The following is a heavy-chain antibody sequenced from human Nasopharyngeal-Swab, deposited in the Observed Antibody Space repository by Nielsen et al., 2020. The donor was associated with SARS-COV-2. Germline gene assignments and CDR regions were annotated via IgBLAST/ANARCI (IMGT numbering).Heavy chain of an antibody. CDR1: GYTFTSYD. J-gene: IGHJ6*03. Sequence: KVSCKASGYTFTSYDINWVRQATGQGLEWMGWMNPNSGNTGYAQKFQGRVTMTRNTSISTAYMELSSLRSEDTAVYYCARLSNYDFWSGYYAYMDVWGKGTTVTVSS. D-gene: IGHD3-3*01. CDR2: MNPNSGNT. CDR3: ARLSNYDFWSGYYAYMDV. V-gene: IGHV1-8*01.